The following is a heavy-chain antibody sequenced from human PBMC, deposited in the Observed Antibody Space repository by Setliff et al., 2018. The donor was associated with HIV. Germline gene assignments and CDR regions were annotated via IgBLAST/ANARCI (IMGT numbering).Heavy chain of an antibody. CDR2: INHSGST. D-gene: IGHD4-17*01. V-gene: IGHV4-34*01. CDR3: ATGSIRWSFDY. J-gene: IGHJ4*02. CDR1: GESFSGYY. Sequence: KPSETLSLTCTVYGESFSGYYWTWIRQSPGKGLEWIGEINHSGSTKHNPSLKSRVTISIDTSENQFSLNLSSVTAADTAVYYCATGSIRWSFDYWGQGTLVTVSS.